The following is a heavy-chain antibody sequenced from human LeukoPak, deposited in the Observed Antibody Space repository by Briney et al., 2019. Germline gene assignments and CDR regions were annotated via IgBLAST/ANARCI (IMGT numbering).Heavy chain of an antibody. CDR2: INPNSGGT. J-gene: IGHJ4*02. D-gene: IGHD3-22*01. CDR1: GYTFTGYY. Sequence: ASVKVSCKASGYTFTGYYMHWVRQAPGQGLEWMGRINPNSGGTNYAQKFQGRVTMTRDTSISTAYMELSRLRSDDTAVYHCASLRYYYDSSGYLFDDYWGQGTLVTVSS. V-gene: IGHV1-2*06. CDR3: ASLRYYYDSSGYLFDDY.